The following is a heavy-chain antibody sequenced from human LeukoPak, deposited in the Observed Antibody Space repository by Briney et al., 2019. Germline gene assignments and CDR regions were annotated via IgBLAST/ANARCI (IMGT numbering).Heavy chain of an antibody. V-gene: IGHV4-34*01. D-gene: IGHD5-24*01. CDR2: INHSGST. J-gene: IGHJ4*02. CDR1: GGSFSGYY. CDR3: ARGLRWLLDY. Sequence: SETLSLTCAVYGGSFSGYYWSWIRQPPGKGLEWIGEINHSGSTNYNPSLKSRVTISVDTSKQQFSLKLSSVTAADTAVYYCARGLRWLLDYWGQGTLVTVSS.